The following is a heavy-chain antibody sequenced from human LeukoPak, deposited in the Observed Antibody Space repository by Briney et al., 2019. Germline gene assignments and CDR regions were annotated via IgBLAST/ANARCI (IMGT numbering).Heavy chain of an antibody. CDR1: GGSISSSSAY. D-gene: IGHD5-18*01. Sequence: SETLSLTCTVSGGSISSSSAYRGWIRQPPGKGLEWIGSIYYSKNTYYNPSLKSRVTISAGTSKNQFSLTLGSVSGTDTAVYYCVSPRGFSYGYFDYWGQGTLVTVSS. CDR2: IYYSKNT. J-gene: IGHJ4*02. V-gene: IGHV4-39*01. CDR3: VSPRGFSYGYFDY.